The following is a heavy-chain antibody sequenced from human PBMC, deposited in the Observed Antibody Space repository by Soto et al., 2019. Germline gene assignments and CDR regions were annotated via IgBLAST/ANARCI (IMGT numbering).Heavy chain of an antibody. V-gene: IGHV4-39*01. D-gene: IGHD2-2*01. CDR2: IYYSGST. J-gene: IGHJ6*02. CDR3: ARQGMEYQLLLYYYGMDV. Sequence: LSLTCTVSGGSISSSSYYWGWIRQPPGKGLEWIGSIYYSGSTYYNPSLKSRVTISVDTSKNQFSLKLSSVTAADTAVYYCARQGMEYQLLLYYYGMDVWGQGTTVTVSS. CDR1: GGSISSSSYY.